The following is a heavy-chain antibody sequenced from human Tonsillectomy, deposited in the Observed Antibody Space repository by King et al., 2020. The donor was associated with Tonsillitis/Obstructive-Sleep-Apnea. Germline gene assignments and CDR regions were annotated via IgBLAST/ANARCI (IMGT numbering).Heavy chain of an antibody. CDR2: IYPGDSDT. J-gene: IGHJ6*03. D-gene: IGHD5-12*01. CDR1: GYSFTNYW. CDR3: ARHDVMGGYENSYYLDV. V-gene: IGHV5-51*01. Sequence: VQLVQCGAEVKKPGESLKISCKGSGYSFTNYWIGWVRQMPGKGLEWMGIIYPGDSDTIYSPSFQDQVTISADKSISAAYLQWSSLKASDTAMYYCARHDVMGGYENSYYLDVWGKGTTVTVSS.